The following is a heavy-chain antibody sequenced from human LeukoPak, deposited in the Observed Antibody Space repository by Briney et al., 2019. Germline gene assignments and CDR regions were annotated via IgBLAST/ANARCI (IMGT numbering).Heavy chain of an antibody. CDR2: IFHFGSP. Sequence: SETLSLTCTVSGDSINNYYWNWIRQSPGKGLEWIGYIFHFGSPHYSPSLRSRVTISIDTSKNQFSLQLNSVTPEDTAVYYCARGFPYSSSRGGLYYYYYMDVWGKGTTVTVSS. CDR1: GDSINNYY. V-gene: IGHV4-59*12. D-gene: IGHD6-13*01. CDR3: ARGFPYSSSRGGLYYYYYMDV. J-gene: IGHJ6*03.